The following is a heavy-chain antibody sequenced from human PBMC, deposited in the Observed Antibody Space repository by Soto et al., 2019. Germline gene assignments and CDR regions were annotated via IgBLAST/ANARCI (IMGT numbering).Heavy chain of an antibody. D-gene: IGHD4-4*01. V-gene: IGHV3-15*07. CDR3: TALEADPNDYILYPYYYYGMDV. J-gene: IGHJ6*02. CDR2: IKSKTDGGTT. CDR1: GFTFSNAW. Sequence: GGSLRLSCAASGFTFSNAWMNWVRQAPGKGLEWVGRIKSKTDGGTTDYAAPVKGRFTISRDDSKNTLYLQMNSLKTEDTAVYYCTALEADPNDYILYPYYYYGMDVWGQGTTVTVSS.